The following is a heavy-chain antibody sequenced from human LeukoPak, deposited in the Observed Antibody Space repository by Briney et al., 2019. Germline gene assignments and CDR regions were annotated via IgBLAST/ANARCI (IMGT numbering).Heavy chain of an antibody. CDR2: INHSGST. V-gene: IGHV4-34*01. CDR1: GGSFSGYY. Sequence: SETLSLTCAVYGGSFSGYYWSWIRQPPGKGLEWIGEINHSGSTNYNPSLKSRVTISVDTSKNQFSLKLSSVTAADTAVYYCARGNLVATSFDYWGQGTLVTVSP. J-gene: IGHJ4*02. CDR3: ARGNLVATSFDY. D-gene: IGHD5-12*01.